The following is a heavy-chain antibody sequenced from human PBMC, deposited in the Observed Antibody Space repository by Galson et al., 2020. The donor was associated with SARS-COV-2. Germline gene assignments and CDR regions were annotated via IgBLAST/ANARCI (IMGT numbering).Heavy chain of an antibody. CDR3: ARVNGGRFAFDY. Sequence: SVKVSCKASGGTFGSYAISWVRQAPGQGLEWMGGIIPIFGTANYAQKFQGRVTITADESTSTAYMELSSLRSEDTAVYYCARVNGGRFAFDYWGQGTLVTVSS. D-gene: IGHD3-3*01. CDR1: GGTFGSYA. CDR2: IIPIFGTA. V-gene: IGHV1-69*13. J-gene: IGHJ4*02.